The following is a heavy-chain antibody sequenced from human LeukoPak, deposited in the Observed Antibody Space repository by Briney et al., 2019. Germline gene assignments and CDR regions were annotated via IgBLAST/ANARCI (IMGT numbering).Heavy chain of an antibody. J-gene: IGHJ3*02. CDR2: ISNSSSYI. CDR3: ARAAYCSSTSCYGSDI. D-gene: IGHD2-2*01. Sequence: GGSLRLSCAASGFTFSSYAMHWVRQAPGKGMEWVSSISNSSSYIYSADSVKGRFTISRDNAKNSLYLQMNSLRAEDTAVYYCARAAYCSSTSCYGSDIWGQGTMVTVSS. V-gene: IGHV3-21*01. CDR1: GFTFSSYA.